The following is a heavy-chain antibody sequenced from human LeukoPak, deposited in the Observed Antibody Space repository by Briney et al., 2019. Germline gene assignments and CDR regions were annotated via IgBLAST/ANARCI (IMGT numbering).Heavy chain of an antibody. D-gene: IGHD6-19*01. CDR3: ARERYSSGWYPPYGMDV. Sequence: ASVKVSCKASGYTFTGYYMHWVRQAPGQGLEWMGWINPNSGGTNYAQKFQGWVTMTRDTSISTAYMELSRLRSDDTAVYYCARERYSSGWYPPYGMDVWGQGTTVTASS. J-gene: IGHJ6*02. V-gene: IGHV1-2*04. CDR2: INPNSGGT. CDR1: GYTFTGYY.